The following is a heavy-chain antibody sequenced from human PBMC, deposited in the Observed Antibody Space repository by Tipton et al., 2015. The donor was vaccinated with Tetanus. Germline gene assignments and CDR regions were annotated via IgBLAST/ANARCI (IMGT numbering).Heavy chain of an antibody. CDR3: ARGIGSGGYYPFDY. D-gene: IGHD3-22*01. CDR1: EFTFSNYA. CDR2: ISGSGGTT. Sequence: SLRLSCAASEFTFSNYAMSWVRQAPGKGLEWVSGISGSGGTTYHADSVKGRFTVSRDNSKNTLFLEMNSLRVEDTAVYYCARGIGSGGYYPFDYWGQGTLVTFSS. J-gene: IGHJ4*02. V-gene: IGHV3-23*01.